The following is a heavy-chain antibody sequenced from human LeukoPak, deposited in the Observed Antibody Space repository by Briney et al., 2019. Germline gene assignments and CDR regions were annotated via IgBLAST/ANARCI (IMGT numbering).Heavy chain of an antibody. D-gene: IGHD5-18*01. V-gene: IGHV3-13*01. CDR2: IGTAGDT. CDR1: GFTFSSYD. CDR3: ARGSIAVGYSYGYSFYFDY. J-gene: IGHJ4*02. Sequence: GGSLRLSCAASGFTFSSYDMHWVRHATGKGLEWVSAIGTAGDTYYPGSVKGRFTISRENAKNSLYLQMNSLRAGDTAVYYCARGSIAVGYSYGYSFYFDYWGQGTLVTVSS.